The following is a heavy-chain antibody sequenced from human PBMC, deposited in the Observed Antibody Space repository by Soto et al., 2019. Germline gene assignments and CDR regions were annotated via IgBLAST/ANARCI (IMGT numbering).Heavy chain of an antibody. J-gene: IGHJ6*02. CDR1: GGSISSSSYY. V-gene: IGHV4-39*01. CDR2: IYYSGST. CDR3: SRRLYYDSSGFEGGGMDV. D-gene: IGHD3-22*01. Sequence: SETLSLTCTVSGGSISSSSYYWGWIRQPPGKGLEWIGSIYYSGSTYYNPSLKSRVTISVDTSKNQFSLKLSSVTAADTAVYYFSRRLYYDSSGFEGGGMDVWGQGTTVT.